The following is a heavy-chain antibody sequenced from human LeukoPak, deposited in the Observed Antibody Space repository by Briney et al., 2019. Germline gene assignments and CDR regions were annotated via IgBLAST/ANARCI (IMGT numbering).Heavy chain of an antibody. CDR2: ISGSGGST. V-gene: IGHV3-23*01. CDR1: GFTFSSNA. J-gene: IGHJ4*02. Sequence: PGGSLRLSCAAYGFTFSSNAMSWVRQAPGKGLEWVSAISGSGGSTSYADSVRGRFTISRDNSKNTLYLKMNSLRAEDTAVYYCAKEWQWLAHFDYWGQGTLVTVSS. CDR3: AKEWQWLAHFDY. D-gene: IGHD6-19*01.